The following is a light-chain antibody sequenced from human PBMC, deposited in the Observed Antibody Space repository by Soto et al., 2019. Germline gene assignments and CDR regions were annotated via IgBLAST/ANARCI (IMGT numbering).Light chain of an antibody. J-gene: IGKJ4*01. CDR3: QPFRSYSLT. Sequence: DIPMTQSPSTLSASIGDRVTITCRASQSIGSWLAWYQQKPGKAPKLLIYDASSLQSGVPSRFSGSGSGTEFTLTISSLQPDDFATYYCQPFRSYSLTFGGGTKVEI. CDR2: DAS. CDR1: QSIGSW. V-gene: IGKV1-5*01.